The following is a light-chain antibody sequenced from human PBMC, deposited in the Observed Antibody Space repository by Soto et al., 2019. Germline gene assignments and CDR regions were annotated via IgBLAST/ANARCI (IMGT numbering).Light chain of an antibody. Sequence: DIQMTQSPSTLSASVGDRVTITCRASQSISGWLAWYQQKPGKAPKLLIYDAYSLESGVPSRFSGSGSGTEFTLTISSLQPDDFATYDCQQYNSYSWTFGQGTKVEIK. V-gene: IGKV1-5*01. CDR1: QSISGW. CDR2: DAY. CDR3: QQYNSYSWT. J-gene: IGKJ1*01.